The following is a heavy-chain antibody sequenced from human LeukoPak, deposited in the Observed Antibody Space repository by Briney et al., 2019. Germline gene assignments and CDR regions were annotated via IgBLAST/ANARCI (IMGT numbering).Heavy chain of an antibody. V-gene: IGHV1-69*04. CDR1: VGTFSSYA. Sequence: GASVNVSCKASVGTFSSYAISWVRQAPGQGREWMGRIIPILGIANYAQKFQGRVTITADKSTSTAYMELSSLRSEDTAVYYCARDEDSSSWYRSYWGQGTLVTVSS. D-gene: IGHD6-13*01. CDR3: ARDEDSSSWYRSY. J-gene: IGHJ4*02. CDR2: IIPILGIA.